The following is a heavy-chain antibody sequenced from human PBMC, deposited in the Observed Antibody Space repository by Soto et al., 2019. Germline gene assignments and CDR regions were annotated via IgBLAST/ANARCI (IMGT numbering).Heavy chain of an antibody. CDR1: GGSINNHY. Sequence: NPSETMSLTCTVSGGSINNHYWSWIRQPPGKGLEWLGYVYYNGITNYNPSLKSRVTISVDTSKNQFSLKLSSVTAADTAVYCCARVGGEKTGSRLGYYYYYYMDVWGKGTTVTVSS. J-gene: IGHJ6*03. CDR2: VYYNGIT. V-gene: IGHV4-59*11. CDR3: ARVGGEKTGSRLGYYYYYYMDV. D-gene: IGHD3-16*01.